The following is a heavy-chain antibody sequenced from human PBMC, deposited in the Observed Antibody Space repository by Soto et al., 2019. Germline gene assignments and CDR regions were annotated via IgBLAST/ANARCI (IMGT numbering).Heavy chain of an antibody. CDR2: ISGSGGST. Sequence: GGSLRLSCAASGFTFSSYAMSWVRQAPGKGLEWVSAISGSGGSTYYADSVKGRFTISRDKSKNTLDLQMNRLKAEDTAVYYCAKTPGRELLGYYYYGMDVWGQGTRVTVSS. J-gene: IGHJ6*02. V-gene: IGHV3-23*01. CDR3: AKTPGRELLGYYYYGMDV. CDR1: GFTFSSYA. D-gene: IGHD1-26*01.